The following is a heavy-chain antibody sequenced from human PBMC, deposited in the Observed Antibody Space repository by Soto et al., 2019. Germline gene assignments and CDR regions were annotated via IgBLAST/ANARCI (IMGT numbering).Heavy chain of an antibody. Sequence: PGGSLRLSCAASGLIFSLYGMHWVRQAPGKGLEWVALISNDGSTGYYADSVKGRFTVSRDNSKNTVYLQMNSLRAEDTAVYYCAKDGWCTDTTCYAVYFDYWGQGAQVTVSS. CDR2: ISNDGSTG. CDR1: GLIFSLYG. D-gene: IGHD2-8*02. V-gene: IGHV3-30*18. J-gene: IGHJ4*01. CDR3: AKDGWCTDTTCYAVYFDY.